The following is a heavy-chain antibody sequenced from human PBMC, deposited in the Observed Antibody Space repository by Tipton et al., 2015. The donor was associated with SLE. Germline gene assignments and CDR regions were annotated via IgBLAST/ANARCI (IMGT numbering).Heavy chain of an antibody. CDR1: GFTFSSYA. V-gene: IGHV3-7*01. CDR3: ARGKFYFDY. J-gene: IGHJ4*02. CDR2: IKEDGSEK. Sequence: SLRLSCAASGFTFSSYAMSWVRQAPGKGLEWVANIKEDGSEKHYVDSVKDRLTISRDNAQNLLYLQMNSLRAEDTAVYYCARGKFYFDYWGQGALVTVSS.